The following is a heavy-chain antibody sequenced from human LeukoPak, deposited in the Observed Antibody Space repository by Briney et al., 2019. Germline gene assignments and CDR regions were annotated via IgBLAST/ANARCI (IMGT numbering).Heavy chain of an antibody. CDR2: ISGSGGST. Sequence: SGGSLRLSCAASGFTFSSYGMSWVRQAPGKGLEWVSAISGSGGSTYYADSVKGRFTISRDNSKNTLYLQMNSLRAEDTAIYYCAKEVISMIRGVIRYWGQGTLVTVSS. V-gene: IGHV3-23*01. J-gene: IGHJ4*02. CDR3: AKEVISMIRGVIRY. CDR1: GFTFSSYG. D-gene: IGHD3-10*01.